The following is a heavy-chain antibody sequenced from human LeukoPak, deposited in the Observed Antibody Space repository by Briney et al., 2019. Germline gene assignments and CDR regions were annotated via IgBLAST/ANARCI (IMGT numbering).Heavy chain of an antibody. CDR3: ARRPRNSSGWFDF. D-gene: IGHD6-25*01. J-gene: IGHJ4*02. V-gene: IGHV5-51*01. CDR1: GYSFTSYW. CDR2: TYPGDSET. Sequence: GESLKISCKGPGYSFTSYWIAWVRQMPGKGLEWMGITYPGDSETRYRPSFQGQVTISADKSISTAYLQWSSLKASDTAMYYCARRPRNSSGWFDFWGQGTLVTVSS.